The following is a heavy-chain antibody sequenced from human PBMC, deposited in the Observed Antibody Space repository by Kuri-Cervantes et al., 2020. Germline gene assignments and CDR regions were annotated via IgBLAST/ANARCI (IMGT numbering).Heavy chain of an antibody. V-gene: IGHV3-30*03. J-gene: IGHJ6*03. CDR2: ISYDGSNK. D-gene: IGHD1-14*01. CDR1: GFTFSRYG. CDR3: ALRGTRGPRGYMDV. Sequence: LSLTCAASGFTFSRYGMHWVRQAPGKGLEWVAVISYDGSNKYYADSVKGRFTISRDNSKNTLYLQMNSLRAEDTAVYYCALRGTRGPRGYMDVWGKGTTVTVSS.